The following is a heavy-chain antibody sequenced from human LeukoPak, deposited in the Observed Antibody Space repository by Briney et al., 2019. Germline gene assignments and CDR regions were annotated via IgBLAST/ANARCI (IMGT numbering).Heavy chain of an antibody. V-gene: IGHV3-21*01. CDR3: ARASSSFCGGDCYPPTYFDY. J-gene: IGHJ4*02. CDR1: GFTFSSYS. Sequence: GGSLRLSCAASGFTFSSYSMNWVRQAPGKGLEWVSSISSSSSYIYYADSVKGRFTISRDNAKNSLYLQMNSLRAEDTAVYYCARASSSFCGGDCYPPTYFDYWGQGTLVTVSS. CDR2: ISSSSSYI. D-gene: IGHD2-21*01.